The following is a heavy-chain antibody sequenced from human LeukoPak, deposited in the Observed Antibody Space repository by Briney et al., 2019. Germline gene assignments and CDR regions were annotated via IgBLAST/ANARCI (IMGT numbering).Heavy chain of an antibody. D-gene: IGHD6-13*01. J-gene: IGHJ4*02. CDR2: ISWNSGSI. CDR1: GFTFDDYA. V-gene: IGHV3-9*01. CDR3: AKDSSTWPYYFDY. Sequence: PGRSLRLSCAPSGFTFDDYAMNWVRQAPGQGLEWVSGISWNSGSIGYADSVKGRFTISRDNATNSLYLQMNSLRAEDTALCYCAKDSSTWPYYFDYWGQGTLVTVS.